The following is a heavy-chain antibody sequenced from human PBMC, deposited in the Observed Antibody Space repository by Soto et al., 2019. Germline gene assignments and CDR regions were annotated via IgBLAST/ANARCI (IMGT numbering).Heavy chain of an antibody. CDR2: ISSSSSYT. D-gene: IGHD6-13*01. J-gene: IGHJ4*02. CDR3: ARSPKYSSSWYGGYYFDY. Sequence: PGGSLRLSCAASGFTFSDYYMSWIRQAPGKGLEWVSYISSSSSYTNYADSVKGRFTISRDNAKNSPYLQMNSLRAEDTAVYYCARSPKYSSSWYGGYYFDYWAREPWSPSPQ. V-gene: IGHV3-11*06. CDR1: GFTFSDYY.